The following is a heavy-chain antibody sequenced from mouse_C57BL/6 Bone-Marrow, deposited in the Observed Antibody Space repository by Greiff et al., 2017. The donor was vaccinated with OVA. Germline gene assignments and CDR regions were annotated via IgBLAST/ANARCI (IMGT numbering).Heavy chain of an antibody. J-gene: IGHJ3*01. CDR2: IHPSDGDT. CDR3: TIPGFAY. V-gene: IGHV1-74*01. Sequence: VQLQQSGAELVKPGASVKVSCKASGYTFTSYWMHWVKQRPGQGLEWIGRIHPSDGDTTYNQKFKGKATLTVDKSSSTAYMQLSSLTSEDSAVYYCTIPGFAYWGQGTLVTVSA. CDR1: GYTFTSYW.